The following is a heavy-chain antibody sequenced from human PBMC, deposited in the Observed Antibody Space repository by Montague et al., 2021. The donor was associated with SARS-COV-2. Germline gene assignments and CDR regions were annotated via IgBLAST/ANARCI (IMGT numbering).Heavy chain of an antibody. CDR1: GDSISTSTW. D-gene: IGHD6-13*01. CDR2: IFHSGTI. J-gene: IGHJ6*02. CDR3: ATLSRRTAAGTRDYFGLDV. Sequence: SETLSLTCRVSGDSISTSTWWTWVRQPPGKGLEWIGEIFHSGTINYNPSLKSRVSISVDKSNNHFSLRLSSLIAADTAVYYCATLSRRTAAGTRDYFGLDVWGQGTTVVVSS. V-gene: IGHV4-4*02.